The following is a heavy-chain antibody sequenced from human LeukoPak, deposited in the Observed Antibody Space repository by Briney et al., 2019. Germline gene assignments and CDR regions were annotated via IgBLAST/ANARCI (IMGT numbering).Heavy chain of an antibody. V-gene: IGHV6-1*01. CDR1: GDSVSSNSTT. Sequence: SHTLSLTCALSGDSVSSNSTTWHWIRKPRSGGVEWLGRTYYRSKWYFDYAVAVKSRITIKPDTSKNQFSLQLNSVTPEDTAVYYCARGPLRYFDYWGQGSLVTVSS. CDR2: TYYRSKWYF. J-gene: IGHJ4*02. D-gene: IGHD4-17*01. CDR3: ARGPLRYFDY.